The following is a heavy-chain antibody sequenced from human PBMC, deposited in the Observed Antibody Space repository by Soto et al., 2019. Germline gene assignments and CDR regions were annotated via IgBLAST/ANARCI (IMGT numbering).Heavy chain of an antibody. J-gene: IGHJ4*02. D-gene: IGHD3-3*01. CDR3: ARGGPLLEWFHENYYFDY. CDR2: IYYSGST. CDR1: GGSISSGGYY. V-gene: IGHV4-31*03. Sequence: QVQLQESGPGLVKPSQTLSLTCTVSGGSISSGGYYWSWIRQHPGKGLEWIGYIYYSGSTYYNPSLKSRVTISVDTSKNQFSLKLSSVTAADTAVYYCARGGPLLEWFHENYYFDYWGQGTLVTVSS.